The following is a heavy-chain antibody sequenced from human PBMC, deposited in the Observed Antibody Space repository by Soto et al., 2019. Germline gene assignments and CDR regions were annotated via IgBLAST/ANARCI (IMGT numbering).Heavy chain of an antibody. CDR3: ARRRLYYFDY. V-gene: IGHV4-39*01. D-gene: IGHD6-19*01. CDR1: GGSISSSSYY. CDR2: IYYSGST. Sequence: SVTLSLTRTVSGGSISSSSYYLVWIRQPPGKGLEWIGSIYYSGSTYYNPSLKSRVTISVDTSKNQFSLKLSPVTAADTAVYYCARRRLYYFDYWGQGTLVTVSS. J-gene: IGHJ4*02.